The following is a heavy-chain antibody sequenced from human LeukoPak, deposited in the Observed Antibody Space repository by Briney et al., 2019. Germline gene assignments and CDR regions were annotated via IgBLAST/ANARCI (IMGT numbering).Heavy chain of an antibody. D-gene: IGHD3-16*01. CDR3: ASEETQMIAFDI. CDR1: GGSISSSSYY. Sequence: PSETLSLTCTVSGGSISSSSYYWGWICQPPGKGLEWIGSIYYSGSTYYNPSLKSRVTISVDTSKNQFSLKLSSVTAADTAVYYCASEETQMIAFDIWGQGTMVTVSS. V-gene: IGHV4-39*07. CDR2: IYYSGST. J-gene: IGHJ3*02.